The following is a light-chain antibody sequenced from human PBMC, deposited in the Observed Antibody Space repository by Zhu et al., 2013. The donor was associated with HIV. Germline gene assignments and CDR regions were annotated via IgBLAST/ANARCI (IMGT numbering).Light chain of an antibody. V-gene: IGLV2-8*01. CDR2: EVN. CDR1: SSDVGSYNS. J-gene: IGLJ2*01. Sequence: QSALTQPPSASGSPGQSVTISCTGTSSDVGSYNSVSWYQHHPGNAPKLMIYEVNKRPSGVPGRFSGSKSGNTASLTVSGLQPEDEADYYCSSYAGSMNLVFGGGTKLTVL. CDR3: SSYAGSMNLV.